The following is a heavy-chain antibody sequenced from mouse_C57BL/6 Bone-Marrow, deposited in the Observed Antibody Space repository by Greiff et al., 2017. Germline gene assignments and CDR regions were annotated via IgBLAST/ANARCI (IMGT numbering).Heavy chain of an antibody. CDR2: IDPSDSYT. CDR3: AIIYYYGSSYRAMDY. J-gene: IGHJ4*01. V-gene: IGHV1-59*01. D-gene: IGHD1-1*01. Sequence: QVQLQQPGAELVRPGTSVKLSCKASGYTFTSYWMHWVKQRPGQGLEWIGVIDPSDSYTNYNQKFKGKATLTVDTSSSTAYMQLSSLTSEDSAVYYCAIIYYYGSSYRAMDYWGQGTSVTVSS. CDR1: GYTFTSYW.